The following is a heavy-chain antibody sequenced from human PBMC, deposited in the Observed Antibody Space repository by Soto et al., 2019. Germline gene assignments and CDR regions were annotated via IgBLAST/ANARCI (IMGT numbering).Heavy chain of an antibody. J-gene: IGHJ4*02. D-gene: IGHD3-22*01. CDR3: ARQIYDSDTGPNFQYYFDS. CDR1: GYRFSGYW. CDR2: IDPSDSQT. Sequence: ESLKVSCKGCGYRFSGYWITWVRQKPGKGLEWMGRIDPSDSQTYYSPSFRGHVTISATKSITTVFLQWSSLRASDTAMYYCARQIYDSDTGPNFQYYFDSWGQGTPVTVSS. V-gene: IGHV5-10-1*01.